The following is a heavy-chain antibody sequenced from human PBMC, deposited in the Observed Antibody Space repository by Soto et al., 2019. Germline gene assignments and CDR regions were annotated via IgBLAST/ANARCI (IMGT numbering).Heavy chain of an antibody. CDR2: ISAYNGNT. CDR3: ARVYGDLATLDLADY. D-gene: IGHD4-17*01. V-gene: IGHV1-18*04. CDR1: GYTFTSYG. J-gene: IGHJ4*02. Sequence: VASVKVSCKASGYTFTSYGISWVRQAPGQGLEWMGWISAYNGNTNYAQKLQGRVTMTTDTSTSTAYMELRSLRSDDTAVYYCARVYGDLATLDLADYWGQGTLVTVS.